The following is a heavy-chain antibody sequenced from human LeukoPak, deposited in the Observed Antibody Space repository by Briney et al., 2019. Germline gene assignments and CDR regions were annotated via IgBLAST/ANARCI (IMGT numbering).Heavy chain of an antibody. CDR1: GFTFSSYA. D-gene: IGHD1-26*01. Sequence: GGTLRLSCAASGFTFSSYAMSWVRQAPGKGLEWVSAISGSGGSTYYADSVRGRFTISRDNSKNTLYLQMNSLRAEDTAVYYCARDLAGGDSGSYWGQGTLVTVSS. CDR2: ISGSGGST. V-gene: IGHV3-23*01. J-gene: IGHJ4*02. CDR3: ARDLAGGDSGSY.